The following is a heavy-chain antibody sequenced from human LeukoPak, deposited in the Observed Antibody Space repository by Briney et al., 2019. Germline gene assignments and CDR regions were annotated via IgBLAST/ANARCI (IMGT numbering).Heavy chain of an antibody. CDR3: ARFSKAAAQGIYWFDP. J-gene: IGHJ5*02. Sequence: SETLSLTCTVSGGSISSSSYYWGWIRQPPGKGLEWIGSIYYSGSTYYNPSLKSRVTISVDTSKNQFSLKLSSVTAADTAVYYCARFSKAAAQGIYWFDPWGREPWSPSPQ. CDR1: GGSISSSSYY. V-gene: IGHV4-39*01. D-gene: IGHD6-13*01. CDR2: IYYSGST.